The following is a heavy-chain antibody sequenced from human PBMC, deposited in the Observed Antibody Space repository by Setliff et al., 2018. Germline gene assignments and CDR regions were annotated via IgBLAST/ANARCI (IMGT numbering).Heavy chain of an antibody. CDR2: IIPIFGTA. D-gene: IGHD3-22*01. CDR1: GGTFSSYA. J-gene: IGHJ4*02. CDR3: ATGLPYYDSSGYYLFDY. Sequence: SVKVSCKASGGTFSSYAISWVRQAPGQGLEWMGGIIPIFGTANYAQKFQGRVTITADESTSTAYMELSSLRSEDTAVYYCATGLPYYDSSGYYLFDYWGQGTLVTVSS. V-gene: IGHV1-69*13.